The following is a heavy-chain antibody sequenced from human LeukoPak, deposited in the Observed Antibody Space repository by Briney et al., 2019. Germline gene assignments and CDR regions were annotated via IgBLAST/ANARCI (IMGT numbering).Heavy chain of an antibody. V-gene: IGHV3-23*01. J-gene: IGHJ4*02. CDR1: GFTFSSYA. CDR2: ISGSGGST. D-gene: IGHD3-10*01. Sequence: GGSLRLSSAASGFTFSSYAMSWVRQAPGKGLGWVSAISGSGGSTYYADSVKGRFTISRDNSKNTLYLQMNSLRAEDTAVYYCAKDLITMVRGVTYYFDYWGQGTLVTVSS. CDR3: AKDLITMVRGVTYYFDY.